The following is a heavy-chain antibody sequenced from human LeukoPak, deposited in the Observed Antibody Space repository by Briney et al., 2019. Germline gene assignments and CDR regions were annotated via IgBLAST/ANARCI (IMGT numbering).Heavy chain of an antibody. D-gene: IGHD4-11*01. Sequence: GRSLRLSCAASGFIFSSYAMHWVRQAPGKGLEWVAVISYDGSNKYYADSVKGRFTISRDDSKNTLYLQMNSLTAEDTAVYYCARDWSSKYPYYYGMDVWGQGTTVTVSS. CDR3: ARDWSSKYPYYYGMDV. CDR2: ISYDGSNK. CDR1: GFIFSSYA. V-gene: IGHV3-30-3*01. J-gene: IGHJ6*02.